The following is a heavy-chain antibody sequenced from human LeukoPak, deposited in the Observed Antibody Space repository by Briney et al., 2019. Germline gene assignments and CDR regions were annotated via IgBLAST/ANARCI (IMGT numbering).Heavy chain of an antibody. CDR2: IHPADSDT. D-gene: IGHD3-9*01. CDR3: AIQGLPGTGYYNSPLDC. J-gene: IGHJ4*02. CDR1: GYSFTNYW. Sequence: GESLKISCEGSGYSFTNYWIGWARQMPGKGLEWMGIIHPADSDTRYSPSFQGQVTISADKSIRTAYLQWNSLKASDTAIYNCAIQGLPGTGYYNSPLDCWGQGTRVTVSS. V-gene: IGHV5-51*01.